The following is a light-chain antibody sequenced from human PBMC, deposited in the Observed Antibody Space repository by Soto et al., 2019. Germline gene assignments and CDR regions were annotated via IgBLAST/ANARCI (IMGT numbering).Light chain of an antibody. CDR3: SSYTSSITYV. CDR2: DVS. Sequence: QSVLTQPASVSGSPGQSIAISCTGTSSDVGGYNFVSWYQQHPHKAPKLMISDVSNRTSGVSNRFSGSKSGNTASLTISGLQAEDEAYYCCSSYTSSITYVFGTGTKFT. V-gene: IGLV2-14*01. J-gene: IGLJ1*01. CDR1: SSDVGGYNF.